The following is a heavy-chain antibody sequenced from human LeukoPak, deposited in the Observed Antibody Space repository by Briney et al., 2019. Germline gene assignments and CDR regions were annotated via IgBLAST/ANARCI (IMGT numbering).Heavy chain of an antibody. CDR1: GFTFSSYS. Sequence: PGGSLRLSRAASGFTFSSYSFNWVRQVPGKGLEWVSSITTTFYTYYTDSVKGRFTISRDNAKNSLYLQMISLRAEDTAVYYCARVRANWYGDYWGQGTLVTVSS. CDR2: ITTTFYT. CDR3: ARVRANWYGDY. D-gene: IGHD6-13*01. V-gene: IGHV3-21*01. J-gene: IGHJ4*02.